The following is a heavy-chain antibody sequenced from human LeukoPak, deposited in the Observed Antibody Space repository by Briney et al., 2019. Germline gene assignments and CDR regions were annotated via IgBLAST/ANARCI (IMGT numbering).Heavy chain of an antibody. CDR1: DGSISSSTYY. J-gene: IGHJ4*02. Sequence: PSETLSLTCTFSDGSISSSTYYWGWIRQPPGKGLEWIGSMYYNGNTIGNTYYNPSLKSRVTISVDTSKNQFSLKMSSVTAADTAVYYCARLPTVTFFDYWGQGTLVTVSS. D-gene: IGHD4-17*01. CDR2: MYYNGNTIGNT. V-gene: IGHV4-39*07. CDR3: ARLPTVTFFDY.